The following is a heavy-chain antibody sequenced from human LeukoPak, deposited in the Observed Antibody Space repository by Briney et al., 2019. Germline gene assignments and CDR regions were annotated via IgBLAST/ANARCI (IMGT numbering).Heavy chain of an antibody. CDR3: AKTDCSSSSCYTVNY. Sequence: GGSLRLSCAASGFTFNSYAMQWVRQVPGKGLEFVSVISSDGQSTYYASSVKGRFIISRDNSKNTLYLQMGSLRTEDMAMYYCAKTDCSSSSCYTVNYWGQGTLVTVSS. J-gene: IGHJ4*02. CDR1: GFTFNSYA. CDR2: ISSDGQST. V-gene: IGHV3-64*01. D-gene: IGHD2-2*02.